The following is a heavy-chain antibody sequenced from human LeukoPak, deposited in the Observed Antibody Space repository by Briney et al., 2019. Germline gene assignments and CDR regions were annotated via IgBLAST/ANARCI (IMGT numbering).Heavy chain of an antibody. CDR1: GFTFTYYT. J-gene: IGHJ4*02. Sequence: GGSLRLSCTASGFTFTYYTMNWVRQAPGKGLEWVSYISSTSDTIYYADSVQGRFTISRDNAKNSLYLQMNSLRAEDTAVYYCATSIAAAGTLDYWGQGILVTVSS. CDR3: ATSIAAAGTLDY. V-gene: IGHV3-48*04. CDR2: ISSTSDTI. D-gene: IGHD6-13*01.